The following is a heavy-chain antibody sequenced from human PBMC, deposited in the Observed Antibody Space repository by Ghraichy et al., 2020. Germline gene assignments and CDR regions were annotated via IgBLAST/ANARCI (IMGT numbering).Heavy chain of an antibody. V-gene: IGHV1-2*02. CDR3: AREKSRMNGYNWIGLPFDY. J-gene: IGHJ4*02. Sequence: ASVKVSCKASGYTFTDYYMHWVRLAPGQGLEWMGWINPNSGGTNYAQKFQGRVTMTRDTSISTAYMELSRLRSDDTAVYYCAREKSRMNGYNWIGLPFDYWGQGTLVTVSS. D-gene: IGHD5-24*01. CDR2: INPNSGGT. CDR1: GYTFTDYY.